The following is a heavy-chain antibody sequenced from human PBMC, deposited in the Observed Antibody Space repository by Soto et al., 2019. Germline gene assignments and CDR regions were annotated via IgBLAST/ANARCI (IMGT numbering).Heavy chain of an antibody. CDR1: GGSFSGYY. Sequence: PSETLSLTCAVYGGSFSGYYWSWIRQPPGKGLEWIGEINHSGSTNYNPSLKSRVTISVDTSKNQFSLKLSSVTAADTAVYYCAREYGSSGIDYCGQGTLVTVSS. J-gene: IGHJ4*02. D-gene: IGHD6-6*01. CDR3: AREYGSSGIDY. CDR2: INHSGST. V-gene: IGHV4-34*01.